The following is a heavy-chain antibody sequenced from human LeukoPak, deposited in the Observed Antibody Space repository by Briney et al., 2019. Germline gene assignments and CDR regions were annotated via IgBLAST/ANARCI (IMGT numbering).Heavy chain of an antibody. CDR1: GFTFSSYW. CDR3: ARGGGYSSSWYQT. D-gene: IGHD6-13*01. J-gene: IGHJ4*02. Sequence: GGSLRLSCEASGFTFSSYWMHWVGQAPGKGLVWFSRINSDGSSTSYADSVKGRFTISRDNAKNTLYLQMNSLRAEDTAVYYCARGGGYSSSWYQTWGQGTLVTVSS. CDR2: INSDGSST. V-gene: IGHV3-74*01.